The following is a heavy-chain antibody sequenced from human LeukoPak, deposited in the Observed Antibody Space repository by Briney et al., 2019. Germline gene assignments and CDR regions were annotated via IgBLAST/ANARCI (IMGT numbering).Heavy chain of an antibody. CDR1: GYTFTCYG. Sequence: EASVKVSCKASGYTFTCYGISWVRQAPGQGLEWMGWISAYNGNTNYAQKFQGRVTITTDESTSTAYMELSSLRSEDTAVYYCASARRSSSSVYYYYYYMDVWGKGTTVTVSS. D-gene: IGHD6-6*01. V-gene: IGHV1-18*01. CDR3: ASARRSSSSVYYYYYYMDV. J-gene: IGHJ6*03. CDR2: ISAYNGNT.